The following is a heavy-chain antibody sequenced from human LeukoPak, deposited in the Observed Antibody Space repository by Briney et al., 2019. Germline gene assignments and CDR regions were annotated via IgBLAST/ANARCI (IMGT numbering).Heavy chain of an antibody. CDR3: ARVRATVTTSAFDI. V-gene: IGHV1-69*13. CDR2: IIPIFGTA. Sequence: SVKVSCKASGGTFTSYAISWVRQAPGQGLGWMGGIIPIFGTANYAQKFQGRVTITADESTSTAYMELSSLRSEDTAVYYCARVRATVTTSAFDIWGQGTMVTVSS. D-gene: IGHD4-17*01. CDR1: GGTFTSYA. J-gene: IGHJ3*02.